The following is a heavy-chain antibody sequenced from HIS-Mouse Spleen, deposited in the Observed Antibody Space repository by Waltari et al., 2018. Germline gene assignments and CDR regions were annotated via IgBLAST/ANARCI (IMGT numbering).Heavy chain of an antibody. CDR2: ISYDGSNK. CDR1: GFTFSSYG. Sequence: QVQLVESGGGVVQPGRSLRLSCAASGFTFSSYGMHWVRQAPGKGLECVAVISYDGSNKYYADSGKGRFTISRDNSKNTLYLQMNSLRAEDTAVYYCAKASSGWLDYWGQGTLVTVSS. D-gene: IGHD6-19*01. CDR3: AKASSGWLDY. J-gene: IGHJ4*02. V-gene: IGHV3-30*18.